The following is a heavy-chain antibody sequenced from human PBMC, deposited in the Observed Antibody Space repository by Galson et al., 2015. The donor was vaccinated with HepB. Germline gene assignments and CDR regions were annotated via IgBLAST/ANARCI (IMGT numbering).Heavy chain of an antibody. V-gene: IGHV3-23*01. CDR2: ISGSGGTT. J-gene: IGHJ1*01. CDR3: ARRHCDFWSGYCEFFQH. CDR1: GFTFSSYA. D-gene: IGHD3-3*01. Sequence: SLRLSCAASGFTFSSYAMTWVRQAPGKGLEWVSAISGSGGTTYYAASVKGRFTISRDNSKNTLYLQMNSLRAEDTAIYYCARRHCDFWSGYCEFFQHWGQGTLVTVSS.